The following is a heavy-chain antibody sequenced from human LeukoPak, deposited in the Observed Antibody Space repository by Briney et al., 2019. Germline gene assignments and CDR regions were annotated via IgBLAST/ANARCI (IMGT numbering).Heavy chain of an antibody. D-gene: IGHD2-2*01. Sequence: SETLSLTCTVSGGSISSYYWSWIRQPPGKGLEWIGYIYYSGSTNYNPSLKSRVTISVDTSKNQFSLKLSSVTAADTAVYYCARDHQGYCSSTRCFNWFDPWGQGTLVTVSS. J-gene: IGHJ5*02. CDR3: ARDHQGYCSSTRCFNWFDP. CDR2: IYYSGST. V-gene: IGHV4-59*01. CDR1: GGSISSYY.